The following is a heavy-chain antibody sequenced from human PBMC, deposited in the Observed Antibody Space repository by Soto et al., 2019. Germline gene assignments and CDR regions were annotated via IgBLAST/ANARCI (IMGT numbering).Heavy chain of an antibody. CDR2: ISDDGSNK. V-gene: IGHV3-30*18. CDR3: TKRRNVLRFLEWSSGMEV. Sequence: GGSLRLSCAASGFTFSNYGMHWVRQAPGKGLEWVAFISDDGSNKYYADSMKGRFTMSRDNSKSTLYLQMNSLRVEDAAVYYCTKRRNVLRFLEWSSGMEVWGQGTTVTVSS. D-gene: IGHD3-3*01. CDR1: GFTFSNYG. J-gene: IGHJ6*02.